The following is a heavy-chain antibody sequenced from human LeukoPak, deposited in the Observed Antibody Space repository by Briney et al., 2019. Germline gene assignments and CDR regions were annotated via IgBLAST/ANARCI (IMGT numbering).Heavy chain of an antibody. CDR1: GFXFSTYA. CDR3: AKVLYTSGWSPFDF. D-gene: IGHD6-19*01. CDR2: ISTTGGNT. V-gene: IGHV3-23*01. J-gene: IGHJ4*02. Sequence: GGSLRLSCVASGFXFSTYAMSWVRQPPGKGLEWVSAISTTGGNTYYADSVEGRFTISRDTSKNTLYLQMNSLRAEDTAIYYCAKVLYTSGWSPFDFWGQGTLVTVSS.